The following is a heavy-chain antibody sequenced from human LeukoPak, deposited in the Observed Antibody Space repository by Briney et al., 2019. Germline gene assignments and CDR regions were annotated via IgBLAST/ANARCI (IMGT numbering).Heavy chain of an antibody. J-gene: IGHJ4*02. V-gene: IGHV3-7*01. CDR2: IKQDGSEK. D-gene: IGHD1-26*01. Sequence: GGSLRLSCAASGFTFSRYGMHWVRQAPGKGLEWVANIKQDGSEKYYVDSVKGRFTISRDNAKNSLYLQMNSLRAEDTAVYYCARDLRELRYWGQGTLVTVSS. CDR3: ARDLRELRY. CDR1: GFTFSRYG.